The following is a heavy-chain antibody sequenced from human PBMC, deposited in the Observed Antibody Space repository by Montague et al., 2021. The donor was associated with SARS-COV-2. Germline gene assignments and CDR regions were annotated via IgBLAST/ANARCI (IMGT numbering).Heavy chain of an antibody. V-gene: IGHV4-59*01. J-gene: IGHJ3*02. D-gene: IGHD5-18*01. CDR1: GGSISSYY. Sequence: SETLSLTYTVSGGSISSYYWSWIRQPPGKGLEWIGYIYYSGSTNYNPSLKSRVTISLDTSKNQFSLKRNSVTASDTAVYYCARGSYGPGAFDIWGQGTMVTVSS. CDR3: ARGSYGPGAFDI. CDR2: IYYSGST.